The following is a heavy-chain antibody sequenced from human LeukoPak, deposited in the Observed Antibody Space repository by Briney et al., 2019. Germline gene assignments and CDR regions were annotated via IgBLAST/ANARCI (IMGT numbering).Heavy chain of an antibody. CDR3: AKEPHPVEMATITDY. Sequence: GGSLRLSCAASGFIFSSYGMRWVRQAPGKGLEWVAYIRYDGTNKYYADSVKGRFTISRDNSKNTLYLQMNSLRAEDTAVYYCAKEPHPVEMATITDYWGQGTLVTVSS. V-gene: IGHV3-30*02. CDR2: IRYDGTNK. D-gene: IGHD5-24*01. J-gene: IGHJ4*02. CDR1: GFIFSSYG.